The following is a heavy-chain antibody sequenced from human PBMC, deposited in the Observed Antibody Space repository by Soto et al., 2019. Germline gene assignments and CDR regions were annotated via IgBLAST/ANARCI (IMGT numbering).Heavy chain of an antibody. D-gene: IGHD3-22*01. CDR1: GGSISSGGYY. V-gene: IGHV4-31*03. CDR3: ARGPSYYYDSSGYCYFQH. J-gene: IGHJ1*01. Sequence: PSETLSLTCTVSGGSISSGGYYWSWIRQHPGKGLEWIGYIYYSGGTYYNPSLKSRVTISVDTSKNQFSLKLSSVTAADTAVYYCARGPSYYYDSSGYCYFQHWGQGTLVTVSS. CDR2: IYYSGGT.